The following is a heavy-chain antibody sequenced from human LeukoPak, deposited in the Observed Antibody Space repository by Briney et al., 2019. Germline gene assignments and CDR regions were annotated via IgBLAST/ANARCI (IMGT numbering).Heavy chain of an antibody. J-gene: IGHJ6*02. Sequence: WXXQXPGXXLXWMGXXXXXXXXTXYAQKFQGRVTMTRDTSISTAYMELSRLRSDDTAVYYCARDSPTYCGGDCYSAGYYYYYGMDVWDQGTTVTVSS. V-gene: IGHV1-2*02. D-gene: IGHD2-21*02. CDR3: ARDSPTYCGGDCYSAGYYYYYGMDV. CDR2: XXXXXXXT.